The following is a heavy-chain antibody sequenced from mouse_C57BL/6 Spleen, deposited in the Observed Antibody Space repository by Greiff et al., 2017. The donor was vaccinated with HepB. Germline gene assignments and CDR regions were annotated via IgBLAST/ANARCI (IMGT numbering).Heavy chain of an antibody. V-gene: IGHV14-4*01. CDR1: GFNIKDDY. CDR2: IDPENGDT. Sequence: EVHLVESGAELVRPGASVKLSCTASGFNIKDDYMHWVKQRPEQGLEWIGWIDPENGDTEYASKFQGKATITADTSSNTAYLQLSSLTSEDTAVYYCTSFYGYAYWGQGTTLTVSS. J-gene: IGHJ2*01. CDR3: TSFYGYAY. D-gene: IGHD2-9*01.